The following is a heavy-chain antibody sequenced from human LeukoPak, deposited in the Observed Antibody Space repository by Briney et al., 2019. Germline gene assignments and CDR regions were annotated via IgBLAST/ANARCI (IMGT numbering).Heavy chain of an antibody. J-gene: IGHJ1*01. CDR3: ARGLGYSSGWYKSRAEYFQH. D-gene: IGHD6-19*01. V-gene: IGHV1-2*02. Sequence: ASVKVSCKASGYTFTGYYMHWVRQAPGQGLEWMGWINPNSGGTNYAQKFQGRVTMTRDTSISTAYMELSSVTAADTAVYYCARGLGYSSGWYKSRAEYFQHWGQGTLVTVSS. CDR1: GYTFTGYY. CDR2: INPNSGGT.